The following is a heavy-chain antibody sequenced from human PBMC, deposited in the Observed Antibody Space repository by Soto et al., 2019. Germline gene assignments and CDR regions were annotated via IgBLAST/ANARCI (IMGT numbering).Heavy chain of an antibody. CDR2: INTDTGGT. Sequence: GASVKVSCKASGYTFTGYYMHWVRQAPGQGLEWLGWINTDTGGTDSAQKFQGRVTMTRDTSISTAYLELSSLRSDDTAVYYCARDPIGGGTPYYCDFRGQGTLVTVSS. J-gene: IGHJ4*02. D-gene: IGHD3-10*01. CDR3: ARDPIGGGTPYYCDF. V-gene: IGHV1-2*02. CDR1: GYTFTGYY.